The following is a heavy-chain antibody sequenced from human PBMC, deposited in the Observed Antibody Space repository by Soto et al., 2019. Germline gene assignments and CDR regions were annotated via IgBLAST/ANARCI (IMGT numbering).Heavy chain of an antibody. Sequence: GESLKISCKGSGYSFTSYWIGWVRQMPGKGLEWMGIIYPGDSDTRYSPSFQGQVTISADRSISTAYLQWSSLKASDTAMYYCARFLITGTTSGYGMDVWGQGTTVTVSS. CDR2: IYPGDSDT. V-gene: IGHV5-51*01. D-gene: IGHD1-20*01. CDR3: ARFLITGTTSGYGMDV. J-gene: IGHJ6*02. CDR1: GYSFTSYW.